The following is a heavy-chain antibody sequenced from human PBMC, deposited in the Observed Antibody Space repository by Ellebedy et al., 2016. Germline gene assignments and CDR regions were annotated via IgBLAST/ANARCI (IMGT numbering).Heavy chain of an antibody. CDR3: AKKGYSSGRSDAFDM. D-gene: IGHD6-19*01. CDR1: GFTFSSWA. V-gene: IGHV3-23*01. CDR2: ISNSGGNT. Sequence: GGSLRLSCAASGFTFSSWAMPWARQAPGKGLEWVSVISNSGGNTYYADSVKGRFTISRDNSQNTVYLKMNSLRAEDTAVYYCAKKGYSSGRSDAFDMWGQGTMVTVSS. J-gene: IGHJ3*02.